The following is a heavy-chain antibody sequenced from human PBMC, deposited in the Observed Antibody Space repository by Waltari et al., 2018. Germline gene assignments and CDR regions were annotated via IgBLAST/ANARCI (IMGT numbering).Heavy chain of an antibody. CDR3: AKGKSSSGWYGGYDQ. V-gene: IGHV3-23*01. J-gene: IGHJ4*02. CDR2: ISSTGGKT. CDR1: EFIFSDYA. Sequence: ELQVLESGGGLMQPGDSLRISCAESEFIFSDYAMSWVRQAPGRAREGVSSISSTGGKTRYADSVKGRFTVSRDNSKNVVFLQMNSLRDEDTALYFCAKGKSSSGWYGGYDQWGQGTLVSVSS. D-gene: IGHD6-19*01.